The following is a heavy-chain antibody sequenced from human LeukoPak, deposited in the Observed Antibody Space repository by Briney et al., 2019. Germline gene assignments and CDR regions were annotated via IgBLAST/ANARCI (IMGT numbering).Heavy chain of an antibody. Sequence: SETLSLTCTASGGSISSSSYYWGWIRQPPGKGLEWIGSIYYSGSTYYNPSLKSRVTISVDTSKNQFSLKLSSVTAADTAVYYCARRRLRYFDWWGQGTLVTVSS. CDR2: IYYSGST. D-gene: IGHD3-9*01. CDR1: GGSISSSSYY. J-gene: IGHJ4*02. CDR3: ARRRLRYFDW. V-gene: IGHV4-39*01.